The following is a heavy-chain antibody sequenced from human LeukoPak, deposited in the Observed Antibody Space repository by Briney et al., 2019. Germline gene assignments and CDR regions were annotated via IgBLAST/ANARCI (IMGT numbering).Heavy chain of an antibody. J-gene: IGHJ4*02. CDR1: GFTFSSYA. CDR2: ISYDGSNK. CDR3: ARSFYYYDSSPPDY. V-gene: IGHV3-30*01. D-gene: IGHD3-22*01. Sequence: GGSLRLSCAASGFTFSSYAMHWVRQAPGKGLEWVAVISYDGSNKYYADSVKGRFTISRDNSKNTLYLQMNSLRAEDTAVYYCARSFYYYDSSPPDYWGQGTLVTVSS.